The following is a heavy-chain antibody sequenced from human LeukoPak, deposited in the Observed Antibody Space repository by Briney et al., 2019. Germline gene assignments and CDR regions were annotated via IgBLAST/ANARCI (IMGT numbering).Heavy chain of an antibody. CDR3: ARGPPNRGFDY. CDR1: GYTLTELS. J-gene: IGHJ4*02. D-gene: IGHD1-14*01. CDR2: FDPEDGET. Sequence: ASVKVSCKVSGYTLTELSMHWVRQAPGKGLEWMGGFDPEDGETIYAQKFQGRVTITADESTSTAYMELSSLRSEDTAVYYCARGPPNRGFDYWGQGTLVTVSS. V-gene: IGHV1-24*01.